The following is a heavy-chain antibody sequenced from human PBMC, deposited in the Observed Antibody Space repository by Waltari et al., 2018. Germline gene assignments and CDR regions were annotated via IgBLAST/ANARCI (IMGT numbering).Heavy chain of an antibody. CDR3: ARRSTEVATSRGGDNWFDR. Sequence: QVQLQESGAGLVKPSETLSLTCTVPGGSLRTYYGSSLRQSAGMGLEWIGRIHSSESTSYNPSLNSRVTISMDTSKNQFSLTLKSVTAADTAVYYCARRSTEVATSRGGDNWFDRWGQGTLVTVSS. V-gene: IGHV4-4*07. CDR2: IHSSEST. D-gene: IGHD2-2*01. J-gene: IGHJ5*02. CDR1: GGSLRTYY.